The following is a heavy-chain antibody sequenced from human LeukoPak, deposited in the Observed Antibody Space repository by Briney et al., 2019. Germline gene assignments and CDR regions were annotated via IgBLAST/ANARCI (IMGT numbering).Heavy chain of an antibody. J-gene: IGHJ3*02. CDR2: IVPMFGTD. D-gene: IGHD5-12*01. CDR1: GATFGSHS. Sequence: SVKVSCKASGATFGSHSISWVRQTPGQGLEWMGGIVPMFGTDVYAQRFQGRVTVTADESTTTAYMELISLTSEDTAMYYCARDLLSVDNYDALDIWGQGTMVTVSS. V-gene: IGHV1-69*13. CDR3: ARDLLSVDNYDALDI.